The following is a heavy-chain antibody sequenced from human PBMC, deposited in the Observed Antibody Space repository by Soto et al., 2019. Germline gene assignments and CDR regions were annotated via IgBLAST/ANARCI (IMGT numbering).Heavy chain of an antibody. D-gene: IGHD3-3*02. CDR2: INPSGGGT. J-gene: IGHJ4*02. CDR3: ARDKPFSAGY. V-gene: IGHV1-46*01. CDR1: GYTFLDFY. Sequence: QVQLVQSGTEVQKPGASVKVSCKASGYTFLDFYIYWVRQAPGQGLEWMGFINPSGGGTTYAQQFQGRLTMTRDTSTSTVYMELINLRSEDTAIYYCARDKPFSAGYWGQGTLVT.